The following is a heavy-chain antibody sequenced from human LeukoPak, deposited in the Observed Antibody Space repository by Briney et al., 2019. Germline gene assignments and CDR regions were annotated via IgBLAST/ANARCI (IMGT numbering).Heavy chain of an antibody. CDR1: GDSIHSSVYY. CDR3: ARHSGPVIPDGLDI. D-gene: IGHD4-11*01. Sequence: SETLSLTCTVSGDSIHSSVYYWGWVRQPPGKGLEWIGNVYYTGSTFYNPSLESRVTISVDTSKNQFSLKLSSMTAADTAVYFCARHSGPVIPDGLDIWGQGTIVTVSS. V-gene: IGHV4-39*01. J-gene: IGHJ3*02. CDR2: VYYTGST.